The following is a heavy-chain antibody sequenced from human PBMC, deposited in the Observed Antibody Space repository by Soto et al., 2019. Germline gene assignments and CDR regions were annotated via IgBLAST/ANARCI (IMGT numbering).Heavy chain of an antibody. CDR1: GFTFSNYG. V-gene: IGHV3-33*01. J-gene: IGHJ3*02. CDR2: IWFDGSDK. CDR3: ARLYCSSPSCYSVGAFEI. Sequence: QVQLVESGGGVVLPGRSLRLSCAASGFTFSNYGMHWVRQAPGKGLEWVALIWFDGSDKYYADSVKGRFTMSRDNSKNTVYLQMNSLRAEDTAMYYCARLYCSSPSCYSVGAFEIRGQGTMVTVSS. D-gene: IGHD2-2*01.